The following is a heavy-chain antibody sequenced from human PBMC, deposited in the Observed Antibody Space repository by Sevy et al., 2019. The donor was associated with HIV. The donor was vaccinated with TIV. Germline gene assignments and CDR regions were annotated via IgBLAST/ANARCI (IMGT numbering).Heavy chain of an antibody. CDR2: IFSEGITS. CDR1: GFTFSNSG. D-gene: IGHD6-19*01. V-gene: IGHV3-33*01. CDR3: ARESPSDWYPDS. J-gene: IGHJ4*02. Sequence: GESLKISCAASGFTFSNSGMHWVRQSPGKGLEWVASIFSEGITSYYGASVRGRFTVFRDNSKSTLYLQLNSLRVEDTAIYYCARESPSDWYPDSWGQGTLVTVSS.